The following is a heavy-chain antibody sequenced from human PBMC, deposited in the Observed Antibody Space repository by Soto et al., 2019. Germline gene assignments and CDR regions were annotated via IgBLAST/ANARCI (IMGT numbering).Heavy chain of an antibody. CDR1: GFTSSSYA. J-gene: IGHJ4*02. D-gene: IGHD2-15*01. Sequence: EVQLLESGGGLFQPGGSQRLSCAASGFTSSSYAMSWVRQAPGKGLEWVSAISVSGGSTYYADSVKGRFTISRDNSKNTLYLQMNSLRAEDTAVYYCAKGAIVVVVAAYFDYWGQGTLVTVSS. CDR3: AKGAIVVVVAAYFDY. V-gene: IGHV3-23*01. CDR2: ISVSGGST.